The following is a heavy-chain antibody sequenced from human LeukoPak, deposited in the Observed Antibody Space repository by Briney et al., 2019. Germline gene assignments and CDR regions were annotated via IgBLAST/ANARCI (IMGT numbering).Heavy chain of an antibody. CDR2: IWYGGSNK. CDR3: AKDGLSAEQQLPPYYYYYMDV. CDR1: GFTFSSYG. D-gene: IGHD6-13*01. Sequence: QPGRSLRLSCAAAGFTFSSYGMHWVRQAPGKGLEWVAVIWYGGSNKYYADSVKGRFTISRDNSKNTLYLQMNSLRAEDTAVYYCAKDGLSAEQQLPPYYYYYMDVWGKGTTVTVSS. V-gene: IGHV3-30*18. J-gene: IGHJ6*03.